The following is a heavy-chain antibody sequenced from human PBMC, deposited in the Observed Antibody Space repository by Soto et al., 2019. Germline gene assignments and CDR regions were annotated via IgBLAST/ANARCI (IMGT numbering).Heavy chain of an antibody. D-gene: IGHD1-26*01. CDR1: GFTFSNYG. CDR2: ISYDGSIT. J-gene: IGHJ6*02. V-gene: IGHV3-30*18. Sequence: QVQLVESGGGVVQPGRSLRLSCAASGFTFSNYGMNWVRQAPGKGLEWVAVISYDGSITYYADSLKGRFTISRDNSKNTPYLQMNSLRAEDTAMYYCAKDNSGYFNGMDVWGQGTTVIVSS. CDR3: AKDNSGYFNGMDV.